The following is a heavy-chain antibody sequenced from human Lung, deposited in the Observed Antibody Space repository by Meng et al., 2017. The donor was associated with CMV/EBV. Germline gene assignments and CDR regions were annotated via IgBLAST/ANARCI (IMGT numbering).Heavy chain of an antibody. D-gene: IGHD5-24*01. CDR1: GFNFNNYW. CDR2: INEDGSET. Sequence: GESLKISCVGSGFNFNNYWMNWVRQAPGKGLEWVANINEDGSETYYLDSVKGRFTISRDNAKNSLFLQMNSLRADDTAVYYCARDPRGDGGVTVAYWGQRXLVTISS. CDR3: ARDPRGDGGVTVAY. V-gene: IGHV3-7*01. J-gene: IGHJ4*02.